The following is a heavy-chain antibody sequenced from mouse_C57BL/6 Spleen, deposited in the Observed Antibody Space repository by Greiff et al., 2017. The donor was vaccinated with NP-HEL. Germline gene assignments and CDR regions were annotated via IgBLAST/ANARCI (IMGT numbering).Heavy chain of an antibody. CDR2: IDPSDSYT. D-gene: IGHD1-1*01. CDR1: GYTFTSYW. CDR3: ARNYGSSYNY. V-gene: IGHV1-59*01. J-gene: IGHJ2*01. Sequence: QVQLQQPGAELVRPGTSVKLSCKASGYTFTSYWMHWVKQRPGQGLEWIGVIDPSDSYTNYNQKFKGKATVTVDTSSSTAYMQLSSLTSEDSAVYYCARNYGSSYNYWGQGTTLTVSS.